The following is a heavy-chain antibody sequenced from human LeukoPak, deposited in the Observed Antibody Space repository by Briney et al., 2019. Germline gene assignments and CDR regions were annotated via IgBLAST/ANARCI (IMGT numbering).Heavy chain of an antibody. CDR2: IRYDGSNK. Sequence: PGGSLRLSCAASGFTLSSYGMHWVRQAPGKGLEWVAFIRYDGSNKNYVDSVKGRFTISRDNSKNTLYLQMNSLRAEDTAVYYCAKDRFVWRDSSGSRGPFEDWGQGTLVTVSS. J-gene: IGHJ4*02. V-gene: IGHV3-30*02. CDR1: GFTLSSYG. D-gene: IGHD6-19*01. CDR3: AKDRFVWRDSSGSRGPFED.